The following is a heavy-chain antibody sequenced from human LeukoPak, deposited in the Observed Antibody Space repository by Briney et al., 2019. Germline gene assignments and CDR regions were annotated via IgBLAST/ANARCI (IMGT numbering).Heavy chain of an antibody. CDR3: WAVRGATGRTPPSPEIADAFGI. V-gene: IGHV3-21*01. CDR2: ISSSSSYI. CDR1: GFTFSSYS. D-gene: IGHD3-10*01. Sequence: KPGGSLRLSCAASGFTFSSYSMNWVRQAPGKGLEWVSSISSSSSYIYYADSVKGRFTISRDNAKNSLYLQMNSLRAEDTAVYYVWAVRGATGRTPPSPEIADAFGIWGQGTMVTVSS. J-gene: IGHJ3*02.